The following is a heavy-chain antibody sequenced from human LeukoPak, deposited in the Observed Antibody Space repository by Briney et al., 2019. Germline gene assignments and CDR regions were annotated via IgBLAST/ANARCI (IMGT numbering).Heavy chain of an antibody. CDR3: AREPFASLGDYGFGAFDI. V-gene: IGHV4-34*01. Sequence: SETLSLTCAVYGGSFSGYYWSWIRQPPGKGLEWIGEINHSGSTNYNPSLKGRVTIPVDTSKNQFSLKLSSVTAADTAVYYCAREPFASLGDYGFGAFDIWGQGTVVTVSS. CDR2: INHSGST. CDR1: GGSFSGYY. D-gene: IGHD4-17*01. J-gene: IGHJ3*02.